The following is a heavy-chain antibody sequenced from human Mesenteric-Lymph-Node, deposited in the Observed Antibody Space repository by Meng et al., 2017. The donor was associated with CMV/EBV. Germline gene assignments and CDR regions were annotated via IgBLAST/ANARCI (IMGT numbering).Heavy chain of an antibody. V-gene: IGHV3-33*06. CDR1: GFSFSSYG. J-gene: IGHJ6*02. CDR2: IYYAGGYK. Sequence: GESLKISCAASGFSFSSYGMYWVRQAPGKGLEWVAIIYYAGGYKYYADSVKGRFTISRDNSKNTLYLQMNSLRAEDTGVYYCAKELNLYGDYDYYYYGMDVWGQGTTVTVSS. CDR3: AKELNLYGDYDYYYYGMDV. D-gene: IGHD4-17*01.